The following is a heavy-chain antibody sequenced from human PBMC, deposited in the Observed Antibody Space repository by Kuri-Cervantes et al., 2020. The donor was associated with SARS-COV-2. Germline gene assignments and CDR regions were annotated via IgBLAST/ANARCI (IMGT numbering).Heavy chain of an antibody. CDR3: AKDYYYDSSGYPRVVVDY. V-gene: IGHV3-23*01. CDR1: GFTFSSYA. Sequence: GGSLRLSCAASGFTFSSYAMSWVRQAPGKGLEWVSVISGSGGSTYYADSVKGRFTISRDNSKNTLYLQMNSLRAEDTAVYYCAKDYYYDSSGYPRVVVDYWGQGTLVTVSS. D-gene: IGHD3-22*01. CDR2: ISGSGGST. J-gene: IGHJ4*02.